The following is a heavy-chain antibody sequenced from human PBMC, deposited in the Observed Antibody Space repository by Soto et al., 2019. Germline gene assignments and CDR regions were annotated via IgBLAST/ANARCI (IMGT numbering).Heavy chain of an antibody. Sequence: TSETLSLTCTVSGGSISSSSYYWGWIRQPPGKGLEWIGSIYYSGSTYYNPSLKSRVTISVDTSKNQFSLKLSSVTAADTAVYYCARTRNYYDSSGYYLEWYFDLWGRGTLVTVSS. D-gene: IGHD3-22*01. CDR3: ARTRNYYDSSGYYLEWYFDL. V-gene: IGHV4-39*01. J-gene: IGHJ2*01. CDR2: IYYSGST. CDR1: GGSISSSSYY.